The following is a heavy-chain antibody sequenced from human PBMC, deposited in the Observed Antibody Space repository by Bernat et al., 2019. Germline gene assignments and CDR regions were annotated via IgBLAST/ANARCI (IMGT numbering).Heavy chain of an antibody. CDR3: ARGGSSGYQLNAFDI. D-gene: IGHD6-19*01. CDR1: RFSFSGFE. J-gene: IGHJ3*02. CDR2: ISISGTTI. V-gene: IGHV3-48*03. Sequence: EVQLVESGGGLVQPGGSLRLSCAASRFSFSGFEMNWVRQAPGKGLEWVSYISISGTTIYYADPVKGRFTISRDNAKNPLYLQMNSLRAEDTAVYYCARGGSSGYQLNAFDIWGQGTMVTVS.